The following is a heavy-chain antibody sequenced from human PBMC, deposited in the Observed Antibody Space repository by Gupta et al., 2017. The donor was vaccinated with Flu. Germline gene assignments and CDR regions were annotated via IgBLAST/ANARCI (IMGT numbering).Heavy chain of an antibody. CDR2: IYYSGST. D-gene: IGHD6-13*01. V-gene: IGHV4-59*01. CDR3: ASSRAQRYFAL. CDR1: GGSISSYH. Sequence: QVQLQESGPGLAKPSETLSLTCTVSGGSISSYHWSWIRQPPGKGLEWIGYIYYSGSTNYNPALKSLVTISVDTAKNQFSMKMRCVTAAETSVYYGASSRAQRYFALWGRGTLVTVSS. J-gene: IGHJ2*01.